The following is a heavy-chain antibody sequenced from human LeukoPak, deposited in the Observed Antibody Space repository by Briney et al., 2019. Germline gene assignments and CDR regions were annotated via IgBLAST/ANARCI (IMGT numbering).Heavy chain of an antibody. V-gene: IGHV1-69*04. CDR3: ARSHSGWYGFEAAAFDI. Sequence: ASVKVSCKASGGTFSSYAISWVRQAPGQGLEWMGRIIPILGIANYAQKFQGRVTINADKSTSTAYMELSSLRSEDTAVYYCARSHSGWYGFEAAAFDIWGQGTMVTVSS. J-gene: IGHJ3*02. CDR1: GGTFSSYA. D-gene: IGHD6-19*01. CDR2: IIPILGIA.